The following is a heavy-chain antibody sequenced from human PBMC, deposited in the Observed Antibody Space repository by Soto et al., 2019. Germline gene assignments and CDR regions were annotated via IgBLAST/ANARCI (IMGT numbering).Heavy chain of an antibody. Sequence: SLRLSCAASGFTFDDYGMSWVRQAPGKGLEWVSGINWNGGSTGYADSVKGRFTISRDNAKNSLYLQMNSLRAEDTALYNCARVGPKKTTVTYIGYMDVGGKGPTVTVSS. CDR3: ARVGPKKTTVTYIGYMDV. D-gene: IGHD4-17*01. J-gene: IGHJ6*03. CDR1: GFTFDDYG. V-gene: IGHV3-20*01. CDR2: INWNGGST.